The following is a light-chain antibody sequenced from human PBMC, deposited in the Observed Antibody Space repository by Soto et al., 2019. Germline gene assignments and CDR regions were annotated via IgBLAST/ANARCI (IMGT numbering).Light chain of an antibody. CDR3: QQTFGKPLVT. CDR2: AAS. J-gene: IGKJ5*01. V-gene: IGKV1-39*01. Sequence: DIHMTQSRSSLSASIGYRVSIICRXSESIRIHLNWYQQKPGKAPRLLIYAASRLQSGVPSRFSGTGSGTDFTLTISSLQPEDFAIYYCQQTFGKPLVTFGQGTRLEIK. CDR1: ESIRIH.